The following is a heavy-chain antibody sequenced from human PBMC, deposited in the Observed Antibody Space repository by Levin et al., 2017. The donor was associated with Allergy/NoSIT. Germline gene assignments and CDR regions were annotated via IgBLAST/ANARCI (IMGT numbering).Heavy chain of an antibody. Sequence: GESLKISCAASGFTFSSYSMNWVRQAPGKGLEWVSSISSSSSYIYYADSVKGRFTISRDNAKNSLYLQMNSLRAEDTAVYYCARDPSIRPNWSFDIWGQGTMVTVSS. CDR2: ISSSSSYI. J-gene: IGHJ3*02. V-gene: IGHV3-21*01. CDR1: GFTFSSYS. CDR3: ARDPSIRPNWSFDI.